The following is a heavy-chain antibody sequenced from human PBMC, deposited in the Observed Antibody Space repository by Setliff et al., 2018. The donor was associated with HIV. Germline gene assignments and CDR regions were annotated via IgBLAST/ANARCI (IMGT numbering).Heavy chain of an antibody. V-gene: IGHV1-24*01. D-gene: IGHD5-12*01. CDR3: AWTQDGPGGNYFDH. J-gene: IGHJ4*02. Sequence: GASVKVSCKVSGYTLSELSMHWVRQAPGEGLEWMGGFDPEDGETIYAEKFQGRVTMTEDTATETAYMELSSLRSEDTAVYYCAWTQDGPGGNYFDHWGQGTLVTVSS. CDR1: GYTLSELS. CDR2: FDPEDGET.